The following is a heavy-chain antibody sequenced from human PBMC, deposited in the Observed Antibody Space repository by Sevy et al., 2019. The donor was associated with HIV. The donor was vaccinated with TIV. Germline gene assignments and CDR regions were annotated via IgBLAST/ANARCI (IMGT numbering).Heavy chain of an antibody. D-gene: IGHD4-17*01. J-gene: IGHJ4*02. CDR1: GFTFSSYS. CDR2: ISSSSSYI. CDR3: ARGPTVTTFFDY. Sequence: GSLRLSCAASGFTFSSYSMNWVRQAPGKGLELVSSISSSSSYIYYADSVKGRFTISRDNAKNSLYLQMNSLRAEDTAVYYCARGPTVTTFFDYWGQGTLVTVSS. V-gene: IGHV3-21*01.